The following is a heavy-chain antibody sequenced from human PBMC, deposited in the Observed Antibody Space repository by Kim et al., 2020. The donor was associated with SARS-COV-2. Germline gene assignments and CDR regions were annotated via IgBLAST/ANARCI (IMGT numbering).Heavy chain of an antibody. J-gene: IGHJ5*02. CDR3: ARGYNSDWYDWFDP. Sequence: ASVKVSCKASGYTFTDYYIHWVRQAPGQGLQWMGWINPNSGGTNFAQKFQGRVTMTRDTSISTAYMELSRLRSDDTAMYYCARGYNSDWYDWFDPWGQGTLVTVSS. D-gene: IGHD6-19*01. CDR1: GYTFTDYY. V-gene: IGHV1-2*02. CDR2: INPNSGGT.